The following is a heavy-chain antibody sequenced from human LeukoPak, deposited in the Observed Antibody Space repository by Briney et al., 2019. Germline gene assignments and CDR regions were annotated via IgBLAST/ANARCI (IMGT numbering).Heavy chain of an antibody. V-gene: IGHV7-4-1*02. D-gene: IGHD2-15*01. Sequence: ASVKVSCKVSGYTLTELSMHWVRQAPGQGLEWMGWINTNTGNPTYAQGFTGRFVFSLDTSVSTAYLQISSLKAEDTAVYYCARGSGDNDYWGQGTLVTVSS. CDR3: ARGSGDNDY. CDR1: GYTLTELS. J-gene: IGHJ4*02. CDR2: INTNTGNP.